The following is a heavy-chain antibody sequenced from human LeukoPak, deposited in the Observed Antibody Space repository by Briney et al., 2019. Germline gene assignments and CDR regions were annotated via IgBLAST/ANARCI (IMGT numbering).Heavy chain of an antibody. J-gene: IGHJ5*02. CDR3: ARRTIQRSLGGVPDWFDP. Sequence: SETLSLTCTVSGGSIDSGDYYWGWVRQPPGKGLECIASIHYSGNTYYDPSLKSRVTLSVDASKNQFSLTLSSVTAAHTAIYYCARRTIQRSLGGVPDWFDPWGQGTLVTVSS. D-gene: IGHD3-3*01. CDR1: GGSIDSGDYY. CDR2: IHYSGNT. V-gene: IGHV4-39*07.